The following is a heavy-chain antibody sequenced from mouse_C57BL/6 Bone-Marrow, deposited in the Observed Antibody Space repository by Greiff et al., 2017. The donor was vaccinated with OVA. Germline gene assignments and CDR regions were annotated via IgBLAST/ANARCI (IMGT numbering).Heavy chain of an antibody. Sequence: VQLQQSGPELVKPGASVKIPCKASGYTFTDYNMDWVKQSHGKSLEWIGDINPNNGGTIYNQKFKGKATLTVDKSSSTAYMELRSLTSEDTAVYYCARGYYGSSYWYCDVWGTGTTVTVSS. D-gene: IGHD1-1*01. J-gene: IGHJ1*03. V-gene: IGHV1-18*01. CDR1: GYTFTDYN. CDR3: ARGYYGSSYWYCDV. CDR2: INPNNGGT.